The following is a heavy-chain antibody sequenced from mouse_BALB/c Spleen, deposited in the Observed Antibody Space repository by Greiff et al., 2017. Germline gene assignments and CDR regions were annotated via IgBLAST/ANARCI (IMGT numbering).Heavy chain of an antibody. V-gene: IGHV1-4*01. CDR3: ARGDYDERTSNY. CDR1: GYTFTSYT. CDR2: INPSSGYT. Sequence: VKVVESGAELARPGASVKMSCKASGYTFTSYTMHWVKQRPGQGLEWIGYINPSSGYTNYNQKFKDKATLTADKSSSTAYMQLSSLTSEDSAVYYCARGDYDERTSNYWGQGTTLTVSS. J-gene: IGHJ2*01. D-gene: IGHD2-4*01.